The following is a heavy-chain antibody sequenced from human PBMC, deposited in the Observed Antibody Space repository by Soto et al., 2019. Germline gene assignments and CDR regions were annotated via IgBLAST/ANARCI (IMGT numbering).Heavy chain of an antibody. CDR2: ISGSGGST. Sequence: GGSLRLSCAASGFTFSSYAMSWVRQAPGKGLEWVSAISGSGGSTYYADSVKGRFTISRDNSKNTLYLQMNSLRAEDTAVYYCAKGRTIAVAGSGARYLIGGAFDIWGQGTMVTVSS. D-gene: IGHD6-19*01. CDR1: GFTFSSYA. CDR3: AKGRTIAVAGSGARYLIGGAFDI. J-gene: IGHJ3*02. V-gene: IGHV3-23*01.